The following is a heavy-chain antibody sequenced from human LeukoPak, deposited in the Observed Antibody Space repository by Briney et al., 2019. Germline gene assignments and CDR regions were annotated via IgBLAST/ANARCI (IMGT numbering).Heavy chain of an antibody. J-gene: IGHJ4*02. CDR3: ARDQLERFGLDY. CDR1: GYTFSSYA. V-gene: IGHV1-3*01. Sequence: ASVKVSCKASGYTFSSYAMHWVRQAPGQRLEWMGWINAGNGNTKYSQKFQGRVTITRDTSASTAYMELSSLRYEDTAVYYCARDQLERFGLDYWGQGNLVTVSS. D-gene: IGHD1-1*01. CDR2: INAGNGNT.